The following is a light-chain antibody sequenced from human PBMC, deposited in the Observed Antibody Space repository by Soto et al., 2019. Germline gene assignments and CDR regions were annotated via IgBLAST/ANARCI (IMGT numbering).Light chain of an antibody. CDR1: SSDVGGYNY. V-gene: IGLV2-14*01. CDR3: NSYTSSFNYA. J-gene: IGLJ1*01. Sequence: QSALTQPASVSGSPGQSITISCTGTSSDVGGYNYVSWYQQHPGKAPKLMIYEVSNRPSGVSNRFSGSKSGNTASLTISGLQAEDEADYYCNSYTSSFNYAFGSGTKVTVL. CDR2: EVS.